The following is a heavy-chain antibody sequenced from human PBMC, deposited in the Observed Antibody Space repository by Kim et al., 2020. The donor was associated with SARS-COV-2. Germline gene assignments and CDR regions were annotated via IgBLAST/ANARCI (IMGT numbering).Heavy chain of an antibody. CDR2: ISGDGGST. CDR3: ANGLLGQQQLAGDVGFSDI. V-gene: IGHV3-43*02. Sequence: GGSLRLSCAASGFTFDDYAMHWVRQAPGKGLEWVSLISGDGGSTYYADSVKGRFTISRDNSKNSLYLQMNSLRTEDTALYYCANGLLGQQQLAGDVGFSDIWGQGTMVTVSS. D-gene: IGHD6-13*01. J-gene: IGHJ3*02. CDR1: GFTFDDYA.